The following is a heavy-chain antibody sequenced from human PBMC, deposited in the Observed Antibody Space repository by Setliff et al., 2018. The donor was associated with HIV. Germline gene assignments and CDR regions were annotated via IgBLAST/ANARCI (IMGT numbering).Heavy chain of an antibody. D-gene: IGHD6-25*01. Sequence: SETLSLTCTVAGGSISSSSYYWGWIRQPPGKGLEWIGSIYYSGSTYYSPSLKSRVTISVDTSKNQFSLKLSSVTAADTAVYYCARLRIAAKNYFDYWGQGTLVTVS. CDR2: IYYSGST. CDR3: ARLRIAAKNYFDY. V-gene: IGHV4-39*01. J-gene: IGHJ4*02. CDR1: GGSISSSSYY.